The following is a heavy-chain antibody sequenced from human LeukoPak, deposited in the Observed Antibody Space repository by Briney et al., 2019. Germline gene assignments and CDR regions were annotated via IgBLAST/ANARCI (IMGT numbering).Heavy chain of an antibody. Sequence: QPGGSLRPSCAASGFTFSSYAMSWVRQAPGKGLEWVSGISASGGSTYYADSVKGRFTISRDNSKNTLYLQMNSLRAEDTAVYYCAKYSSGWCFEYWGQGTLVTVSS. CDR2: ISASGGST. D-gene: IGHD6-19*01. CDR3: AKYSSGWCFEY. J-gene: IGHJ4*02. V-gene: IGHV3-23*01. CDR1: GFTFSSYA.